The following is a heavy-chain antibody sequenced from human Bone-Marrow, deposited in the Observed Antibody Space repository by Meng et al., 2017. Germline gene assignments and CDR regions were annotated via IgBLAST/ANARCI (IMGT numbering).Heavy chain of an antibody. CDR3: ARDRGGSGWYFDY. V-gene: IGHV4-59*01. D-gene: IGHD6-19*01. CDR2: IYYSGST. CDR1: GGSINSYH. J-gene: IGHJ4*02. Sequence: SETLSLTCTVSGGSINSYHWSWIRQPPGKGLEWIANIYYSGSTNYNPSLKSRVTISVDTSKKQFSLEVSSVTAADTAAYYCARDRGGSGWYFDYWGQGTLVTVSS.